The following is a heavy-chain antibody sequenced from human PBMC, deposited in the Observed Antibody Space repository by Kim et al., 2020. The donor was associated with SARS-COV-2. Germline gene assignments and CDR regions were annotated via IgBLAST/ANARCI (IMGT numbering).Heavy chain of an antibody. D-gene: IGHD1-1*01. V-gene: IGHV3-48*02. CDR3: PYNNWHD. Sequence: GGSLRLSCAGSGFTLSNYNMNWVRQAPGKGLEWVSYISKSSDTIYYADSVKGRFTISRDNAKNSLYLQMNSLRDEDTAVYSCPYNNWHDWGQGTLVTVSS. J-gene: IGHJ4*02. CDR1: GFTLSNYN. CDR2: ISKSSDTI.